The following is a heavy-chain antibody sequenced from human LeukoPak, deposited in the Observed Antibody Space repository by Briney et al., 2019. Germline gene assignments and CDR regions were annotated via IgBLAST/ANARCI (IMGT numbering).Heavy chain of an antibody. CDR1: GFTFSSYG. V-gene: IGHV3-30*18. CDR3: AKDPSGSYSPGVTDY. D-gene: IGHD1-26*01. J-gene: IGHJ4*02. CDR2: ISYDGSNK. Sequence: GGSLRLSCAASGFTFSSYGMHWVRQAPGKGLEWVAVISYDGSNKYYADSVKGRFTISRDNSKNTLYLQMNSLRAEDTAVYYCAKDPSGSYSPGVTDYWGQGTLVTVSS.